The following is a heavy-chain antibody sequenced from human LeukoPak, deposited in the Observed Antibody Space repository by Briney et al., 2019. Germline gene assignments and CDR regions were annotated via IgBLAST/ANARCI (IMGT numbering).Heavy chain of an antibody. CDR2: IRYDGSNK. V-gene: IGHV3-30*02. CDR1: GFTFSSYG. Sequence: GGSLRLSCAASGFTFSSYGMHRVRQAPGKGLEWVAFIRYDGSNKYYADSVKGRFTISRDNSKNTLYLQMNSLRAEDTAVYYCAKDLVVAAPAPIDYWGQGTLVTVSS. J-gene: IGHJ4*02. CDR3: AKDLVVAAPAPIDY. D-gene: IGHD2-15*01.